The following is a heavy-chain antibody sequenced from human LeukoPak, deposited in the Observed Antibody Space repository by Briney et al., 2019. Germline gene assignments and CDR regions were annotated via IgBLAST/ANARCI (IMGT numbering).Heavy chain of an antibody. J-gene: IGHJ4*02. CDR2: IIPIFGTA. CDR1: GGTFSSYA. V-gene: IGHV1-69*13. CDR3: ATSGGSYYFDY. Sequence: VASVKVSCKASGGTFSSYAISWVRQAPGQGLEWMGGIIPIFGTANYAQKFQGRVTITADESTSTAYMELSSLRSGDTAVYYCATSGGSYYFDYWGQGTLVTVSS. D-gene: IGHD3-10*01.